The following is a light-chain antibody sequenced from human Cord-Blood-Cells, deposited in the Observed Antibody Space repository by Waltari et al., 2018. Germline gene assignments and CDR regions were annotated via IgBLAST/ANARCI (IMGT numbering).Light chain of an antibody. CDR2: DVS. CDR3: SSYTSSSTLV. CDR1: SSDVGGYNS. V-gene: IGLV2-14*01. Sequence: QSALTQPASVSGSPGQPLTISCTGPSSDVGGYNSVSWYQQHPGKAPKLMIYDVSKRPSGVSNRVSGSKSGNTASLTISGLQAEDEADYYCSSYTSSSTLVFGGGTKLTVL. J-gene: IGLJ3*02.